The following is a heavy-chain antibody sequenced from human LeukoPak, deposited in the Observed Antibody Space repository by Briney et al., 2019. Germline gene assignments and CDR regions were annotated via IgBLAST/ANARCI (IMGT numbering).Heavy chain of an antibody. CDR1: GGSIRSFY. CDR2: IFYSGNT. Sequence: SETLSLTCTVSGGSIRSFYWRWIRQPPGKGLEWMGYIFYSGNTKYNPSLKSRVTISVDTSKNQFALNLRSVTAADTAIYYCARSHSSGWLPQGHFDYWGQGTQVTVSS. V-gene: IGHV4-59*08. J-gene: IGHJ4*02. D-gene: IGHD6-19*01. CDR3: ARSHSSGWLPQGHFDY.